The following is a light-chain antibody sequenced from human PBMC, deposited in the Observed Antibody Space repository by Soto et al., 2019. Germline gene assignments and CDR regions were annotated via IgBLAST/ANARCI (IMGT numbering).Light chain of an antibody. Sequence: QSVLTQPPSVSAAPGQKVTISCSESSSNIGNNYVSWYQQLPGTAPKLLIYDNDKRPSGIPDRFSGSKSGTSATLGITGLQTGDEADYYCGAWDGSLNTQVFGGGTKLTVL. J-gene: IGLJ2*01. CDR3: GAWDGSLNTQV. CDR2: DND. V-gene: IGLV1-51*01. CDR1: SSNIGNNY.